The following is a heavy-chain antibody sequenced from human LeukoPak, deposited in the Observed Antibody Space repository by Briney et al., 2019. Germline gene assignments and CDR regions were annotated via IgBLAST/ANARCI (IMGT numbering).Heavy chain of an antibody. V-gene: IGHV5-51*01. Sequence: GESLKISCKGSGYSFTTYWIGWVRQMPGKGLEWMGIIYPGDSDTTYSPSFQGQVTISADKSISTAYLQWSSLKASDIAMYYCARRSMIYCSGGSCLDYWGQGTPVTVSS. J-gene: IGHJ4*02. CDR2: IYPGDSDT. CDR3: ARRSMIYCSGGSCLDY. CDR1: GYSFTTYW. D-gene: IGHD2-15*01.